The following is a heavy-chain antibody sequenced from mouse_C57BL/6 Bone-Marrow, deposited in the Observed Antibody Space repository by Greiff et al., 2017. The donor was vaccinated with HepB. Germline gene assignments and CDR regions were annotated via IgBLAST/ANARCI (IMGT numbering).Heavy chain of an antibody. CDR2: ISYDGSN. Sequence: EVQLQESGPGLVKPSQSLSLTCSVTGYSITSGYYWNWIRQFPGNKLEWMGYISYDGSNNYNPSLKNRISITRDTSKNQFFLKLNSVTTEDTATYYCARGVNWDPFAYWGQGTLVTVSA. CDR1: GYSITSGYY. CDR3: ARGVNWDPFAY. J-gene: IGHJ3*01. D-gene: IGHD4-1*01. V-gene: IGHV3-6*01.